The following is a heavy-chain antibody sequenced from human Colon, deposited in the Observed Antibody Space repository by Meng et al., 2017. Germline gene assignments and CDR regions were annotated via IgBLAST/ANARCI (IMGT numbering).Heavy chain of an antibody. CDR3: ARDSGGIGTNYRYFDL. D-gene: IGHD2-15*01. CDR2: IYYSGST. V-gene: IGHV4-31*01. Sequence: SETLSFTCTVSGGSISSGGYYWSWIRQHPGKGLEWIGYIYYSGSTYYNPSLKSLVTISVDTSKNQFSLKLSSVTAADTAVYYCARDSGGIGTNYRYFDLWGRGTRVTGSS. CDR1: GGSISSGGYY. J-gene: IGHJ2*01.